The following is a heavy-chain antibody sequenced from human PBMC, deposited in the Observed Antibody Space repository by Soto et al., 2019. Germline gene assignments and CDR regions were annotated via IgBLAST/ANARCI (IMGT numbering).Heavy chain of an antibody. J-gene: IGHJ3*02. CDR2: IYYSGST. D-gene: IGHD2-21*02. Sequence: PSETLSLTCTVSGGSISSYYWSWIRQPPGKGLEWIGYIYYSGSTNYNPSLKSRVTISVDTSKNQFSLKLSSVTAADTAVYYCAREKEAYCGGDCYTRAFDIWGQGTMVTVSS. V-gene: IGHV4-59*01. CDR1: GGSISSYY. CDR3: AREKEAYCGGDCYTRAFDI.